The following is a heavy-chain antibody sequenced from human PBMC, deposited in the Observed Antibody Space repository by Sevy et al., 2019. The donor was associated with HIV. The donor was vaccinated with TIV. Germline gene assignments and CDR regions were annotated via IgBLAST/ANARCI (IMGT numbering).Heavy chain of an antibody. CDR2: ISHDGSHK. V-gene: IGHV3-30*04. J-gene: IGHJ4*02. CDR1: GFTFRNYA. D-gene: IGHD6-19*01. Sequence: GESLKISCAASGFTFRNYAIHWVHQAPGKGLEWVAVISHDGSHKYSADSVKGRFTISRDNSKNTLYLQTNSLRAEDTAMYYCARDPTIYASGWYYFDYWGQGTLVTVSS. CDR3: ARDPTIYASGWYYFDY.